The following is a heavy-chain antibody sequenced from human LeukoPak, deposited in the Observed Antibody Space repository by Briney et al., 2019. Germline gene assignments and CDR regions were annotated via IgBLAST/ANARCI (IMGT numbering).Heavy chain of an antibody. V-gene: IGHV4-59*12. Sequence: SETLSLTCTVSGGSISSYYWSWIRQPPGKGLEWIGYIYYSGSTYYNPSLKSRVTISVDTSKNQFSLKLSSVTAADTAVYYCAREGSSWYYFDHWGQGTLVTVSS. J-gene: IGHJ4*02. CDR2: IYYSGST. D-gene: IGHD6-13*01. CDR3: AREGSSWYYFDH. CDR1: GGSISSYY.